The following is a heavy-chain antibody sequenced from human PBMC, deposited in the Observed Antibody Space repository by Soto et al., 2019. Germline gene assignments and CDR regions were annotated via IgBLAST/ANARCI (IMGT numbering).Heavy chain of an antibody. CDR1: GGTFSSYA. D-gene: IGHD3-10*01. J-gene: IGHJ6*02. CDR3: ARGSVWFGELRYGMDV. Sequence: RASVKVSCKASGGTFSSYAISWVRQAPGQGLEWMGGIIPIFGTANYAQKFQGRVTITADESTSTAYMELSSLRSEDTAVYYCARGSVWFGELRYGMDVWGQGTTVTVSS. CDR2: IIPIFGTA. V-gene: IGHV1-69*13.